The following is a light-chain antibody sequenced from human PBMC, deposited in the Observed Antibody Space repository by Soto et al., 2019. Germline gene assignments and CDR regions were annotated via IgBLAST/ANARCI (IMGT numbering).Light chain of an antibody. CDR2: HAS. CDR3: QQYNTYST. CDR1: QSISSW. V-gene: IGKV1-5*01. J-gene: IGKJ1*01. Sequence: DIHITQSPSTLSASVGDRVTITCRASQSISSWLAWYQQKPGKAPRLLIYHASSLESGVPSRFSGSGSGTEFTLTISSLQPDDFATYYCQQYNTYSTFGQGTKVDI.